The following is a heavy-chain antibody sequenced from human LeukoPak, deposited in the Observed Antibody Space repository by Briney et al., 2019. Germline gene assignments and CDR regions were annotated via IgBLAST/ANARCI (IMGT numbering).Heavy chain of an antibody. Sequence: PGGSLRLSWAASGFTFSSYGMHWVRQAPGKGLEWVAVISYDGSNKYYADSVKGRFTISRDNSKNTLYLQMNSLRAEDTAVYYCAKDGLAAALDYWGQGTLVTVSS. J-gene: IGHJ4*02. V-gene: IGHV3-30*18. CDR2: ISYDGSNK. CDR3: AKDGLAAALDY. D-gene: IGHD6-13*01. CDR1: GFTFSSYG.